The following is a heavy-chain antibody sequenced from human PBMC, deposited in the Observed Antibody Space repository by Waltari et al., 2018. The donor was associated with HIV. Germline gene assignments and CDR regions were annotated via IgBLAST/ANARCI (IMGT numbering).Heavy chain of an antibody. D-gene: IGHD2-2*01. CDR2: IYYSGST. CDR3: ARGKAQPIIVVVPAAIDGGMDV. Sequence: QVQLQESGPGLVKPSETLSLTCTVSGGSVSSGSYYWSWIRQPPGKGLEWIGYIYYSGSTNDNPPLKSRVTISVDTSKNQFSLKLSSVTAADTAVYYCARGKAQPIIVVVPAAIDGGMDVWGQGTTVTVSS. V-gene: IGHV4-61*01. CDR1: GGSVSSGSYY. J-gene: IGHJ6*02.